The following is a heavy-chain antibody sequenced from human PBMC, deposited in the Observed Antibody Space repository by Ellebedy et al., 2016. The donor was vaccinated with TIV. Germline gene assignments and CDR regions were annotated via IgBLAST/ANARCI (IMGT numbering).Heavy chain of an antibody. Sequence: GESLKISXAASGFTFSSYWMSWVRQAPGKGLEWVANIKQDGSEKYYVDSVKGRFTISRDNAKNSLYLQMNSLRAEDTAVYYCARVMGSAEPFDPWGQGTLVTVSS. CDR1: GFTFSSYW. CDR2: IKQDGSEK. V-gene: IGHV3-7*01. D-gene: IGHD2-8*01. CDR3: ARVMGSAEPFDP. J-gene: IGHJ5*02.